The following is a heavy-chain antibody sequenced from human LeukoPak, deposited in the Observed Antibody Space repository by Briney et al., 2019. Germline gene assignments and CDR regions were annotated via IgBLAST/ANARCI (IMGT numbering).Heavy chain of an antibody. Sequence: GGTWSLSCAASGSTFRSYGRSWVGQPPGKGLGWVSAISASGTGTYFADSVKGRFTISRDNSKNTLYLQMNSLRAEDTAVYYCAKLSTSPYYFDYWGQGTLVTVSS. CDR2: ISASGTGT. CDR1: GSTFRSYG. J-gene: IGHJ4*02. D-gene: IGHD2-2*01. V-gene: IGHV3-23*01. CDR3: AKLSTSPYYFDY.